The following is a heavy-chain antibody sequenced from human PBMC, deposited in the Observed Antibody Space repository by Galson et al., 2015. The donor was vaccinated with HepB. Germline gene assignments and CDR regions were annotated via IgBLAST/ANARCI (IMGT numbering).Heavy chain of an antibody. CDR1: GYTFTSYG. CDR3: ARDSTRTMVRGVIGRAFDI. Sequence: SVKVSCKASGYTFTSYGISWVRQAPGQGLEWMGWISAYNGNTNYAQKLQGSVTMTTDTSTSTAYMELRSLRSDDTAVYYCARDSTRTMVRGVIGRAFDIWGQGTMVTVSS. CDR2: ISAYNGNT. D-gene: IGHD3-10*01. V-gene: IGHV1-18*04. J-gene: IGHJ3*02.